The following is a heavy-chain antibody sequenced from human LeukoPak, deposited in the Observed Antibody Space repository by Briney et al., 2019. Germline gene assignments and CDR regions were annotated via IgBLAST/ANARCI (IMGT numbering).Heavy chain of an antibody. D-gene: IGHD6-13*01. J-gene: IGHJ4*02. CDR3: ARVIAAAGKYFDY. CDR2: IYPGDSDT. V-gene: IGHV5-51*01. CDR1: GYSFTSYW. Sequence: GESLKISCKGSGYSFTSYWIGWVRQMPGKGLEWMGIIYPGDSDTRYSPSFQGQVTISADKSISTAYLQWSSLKASDTAMYCCARVIAAAGKYFDYWGQGTLVTVSS.